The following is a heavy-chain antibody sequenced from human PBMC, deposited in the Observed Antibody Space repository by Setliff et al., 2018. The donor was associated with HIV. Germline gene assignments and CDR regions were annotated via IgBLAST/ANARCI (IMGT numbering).Heavy chain of an antibody. CDR2: IYTNGYT. D-gene: IGHD1-1*01. Sequence: KPSETLSLTCSVSGGSISSGSYYWTWIRQPAGKGPEWIGHIYTNGYTNYNPSLKGRVTISVDTSKNQFSLKLTSVTAADTAVYYCARAPPGTQNDAFDVWGQGTMVTVSS. V-gene: IGHV4-61*09. CDR3: ARAPPGTQNDAFDV. CDR1: GGSISSGSYY. J-gene: IGHJ3*01.